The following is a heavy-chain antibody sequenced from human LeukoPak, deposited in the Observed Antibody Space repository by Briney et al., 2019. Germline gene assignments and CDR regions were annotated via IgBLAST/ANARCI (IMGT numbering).Heavy chain of an antibody. V-gene: IGHV3-74*01. Sequence: GGSLRLSCAASGFTFSSYWMHWVRQAPGKGLVWVSRINSDGSSTSYADSVKGRFTISRDNAKNTLYLQVNSLRAEDTAVYYCAKGGKWDVTPFDYWGQGTLVTVSS. CDR3: AKGGKWDVTPFDY. CDR1: GFTFSSYW. D-gene: IGHD1-26*01. CDR2: INSDGSST. J-gene: IGHJ4*02.